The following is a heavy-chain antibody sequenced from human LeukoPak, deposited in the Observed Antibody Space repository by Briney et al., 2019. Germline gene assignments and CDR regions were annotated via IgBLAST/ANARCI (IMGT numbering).Heavy chain of an antibody. CDR3: ASLPWGVRGLIIQDFHY. CDR2: IYYSGST. D-gene: IGHD3-10*01. CDR1: GGSISSSSYY. V-gene: IGHV4-39*07. Sequence: PSETLSLTCTVSGGSISSSSYYWGWIRQPPGKGLEWIGSIYYSGSTYYNPSLKSRVTMSVDTSKNQFSLKLSSVTAADTAVYYCASLPWGVRGLIIQDFHYWGQGTLVTVSS. J-gene: IGHJ4*02.